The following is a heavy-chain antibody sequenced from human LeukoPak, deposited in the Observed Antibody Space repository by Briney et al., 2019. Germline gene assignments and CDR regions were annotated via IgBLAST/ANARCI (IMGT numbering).Heavy chain of an antibody. CDR2: INHSGST. CDR3: ARVSNYYYYYMDV. Sequence: SETLSLTCAVYGGSFSGYYWSWIRQPPGKGLEWIGEINHSGSTNYNPSLKSRVTISVDTSKNQFSLKLSSVTAADTAVYYCARVSNYYYYYMDVWGKGTTVTVSS. V-gene: IGHV4-34*01. D-gene: IGHD2/OR15-2a*01. CDR1: GGSFSGYY. J-gene: IGHJ6*03.